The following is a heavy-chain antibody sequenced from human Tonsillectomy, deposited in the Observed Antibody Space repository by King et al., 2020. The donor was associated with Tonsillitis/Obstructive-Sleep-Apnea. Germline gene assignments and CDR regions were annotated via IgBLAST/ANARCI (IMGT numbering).Heavy chain of an antibody. V-gene: IGHV4-39*01. D-gene: IGHD6-6*01. CDR2: IYYSGST. CDR3: ARRTSIAARVPWFHDY. CDR1: GGSISSSSYY. J-gene: IGHJ4*02. Sequence: LQLQESGPGLVKPSETLSLTCTVSGGSISSSSYYWGWIRQPPGKGLEWIGSIYYSGSTYYNPSLKSRVTISVDTSKNQFSLKLSSVTAEDPAVYYCARRTSIAARVPWFHDYWGQGTLVTVSS.